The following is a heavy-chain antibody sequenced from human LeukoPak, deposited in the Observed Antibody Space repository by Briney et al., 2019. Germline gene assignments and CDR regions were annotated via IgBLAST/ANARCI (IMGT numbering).Heavy chain of an antibody. D-gene: IGHD2-15*01. CDR2: INHSGST. J-gene: IGHJ4*02. CDR3: ASRYCSGGSCHFAGADPFDY. V-gene: IGHV4-34*01. CDR1: GGSFSGYY. Sequence: SETLSLTCAVYGGSFSGYYWSWIRQPPGKGLEWTGEINHSGSTNYNPSLKSRVTISVDTSKNQFSLKLSSVTAADTAVYYCASRYCSGGSCHFAGADPFDYWGQGTLVTVSS.